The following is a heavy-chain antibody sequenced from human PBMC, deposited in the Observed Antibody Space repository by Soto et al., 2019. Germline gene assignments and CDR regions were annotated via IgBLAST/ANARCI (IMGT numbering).Heavy chain of an antibody. CDR2: IIPILGIA. Sequence: VASVKVSCKASGGTFSSYTISWVRQAHGQGLEWMGRIIPILGIANYAQKFQGRVTITADKSTSTAYMELSSLRSEDTAVYYCARRLIYYDSSGYYGGPFDIWGQGTMVTVSS. CDR3: ARRLIYYDSSGYYGGPFDI. CDR1: GGTFSSYT. D-gene: IGHD3-22*01. V-gene: IGHV1-69*02. J-gene: IGHJ3*02.